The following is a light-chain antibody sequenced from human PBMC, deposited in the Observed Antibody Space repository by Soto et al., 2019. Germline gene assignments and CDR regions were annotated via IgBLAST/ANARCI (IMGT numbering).Light chain of an antibody. J-gene: IGLJ3*02. CDR1: SSAIGAYNY. Sequence: QSVLTQPPSASGSPEQSVTISCTGTSSAIGAYNYVSWYQQHPGKAPKLMIHEVSKRPSGVPDRFSGSKSGNTASLTVSGLQAEDEADYYCSSFAGSNDRWVFGGGTKLTVL. CDR3: SSFAGSNDRWV. CDR2: EVS. V-gene: IGLV2-8*01.